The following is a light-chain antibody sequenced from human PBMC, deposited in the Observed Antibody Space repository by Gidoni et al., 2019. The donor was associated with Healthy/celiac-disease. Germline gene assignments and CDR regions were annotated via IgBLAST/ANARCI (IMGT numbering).Light chain of an antibody. Sequence: EIVLTQSPGTLSLSPGERATLSCRASQRVSSSYLAWYQQKPGQAPRLLIDGASIRATGIPDRFSGSGSGTDFTLTISRLEPEDFAVYYCQQYGSSPRSFGQGTKLEIK. J-gene: IGKJ2*03. CDR2: GAS. CDR3: QQYGSSPRS. V-gene: IGKV3-20*01. CDR1: QRVSSSY.